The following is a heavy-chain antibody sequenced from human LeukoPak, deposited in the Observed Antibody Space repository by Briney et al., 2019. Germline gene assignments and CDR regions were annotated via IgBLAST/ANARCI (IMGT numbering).Heavy chain of an antibody. V-gene: IGHV1-8*01. Sequence: ASVKVSCKASGYTFTSYDINWVRQATGQGLEWMGWMNPNSGNTGYAQKFQGRVTMTRNTSISTAYMEQSSLRSEDTAVYYCARGRAYCGGDCYWKYYFDYWGQGTLVTVSS. CDR2: MNPNSGNT. J-gene: IGHJ4*02. D-gene: IGHD2-21*02. CDR3: ARGRAYCGGDCYWKYYFDY. CDR1: GYTFTSYD.